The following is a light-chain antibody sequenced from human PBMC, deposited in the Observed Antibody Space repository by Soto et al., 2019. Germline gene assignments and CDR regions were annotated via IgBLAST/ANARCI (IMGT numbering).Light chain of an antibody. V-gene: IGKV3-15*01. CDR3: QQYNNWPRT. J-gene: IGKJ1*01. CDR2: GAS. Sequence: IVLTQSPATLSVSPGERATLSCRASQSVSSNLAWYQHKLGQAPRLLIYGASTRATGIPARFSGSGSGTEFTLTISSLQSEDFAVYYCQQYNNWPRTFGQGTEVDVK. CDR1: QSVSSN.